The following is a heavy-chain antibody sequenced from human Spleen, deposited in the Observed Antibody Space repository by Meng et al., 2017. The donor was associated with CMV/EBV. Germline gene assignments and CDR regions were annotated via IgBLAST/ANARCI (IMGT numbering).Heavy chain of an antibody. CDR2: IPYDGSNK. V-gene: IGHV3-30*04. CDR3: ARGGFVEQWREFDY. D-gene: IGHD6-19*01. CDR1: GFTFSNYV. Sequence: GESLKISCAASGFTFSNYVMHWVRQAPGKGLEWVAVIPYDGSNKYYGDSVKGRFTISRDNSKKTLYLQMKSLRVEDTAVYYCARGGFVEQWREFDYWGQGMLVTVSS. J-gene: IGHJ4*02.